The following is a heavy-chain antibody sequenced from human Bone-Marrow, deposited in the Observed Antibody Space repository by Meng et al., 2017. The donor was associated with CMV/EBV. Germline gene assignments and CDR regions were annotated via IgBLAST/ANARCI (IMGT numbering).Heavy chain of an antibody. V-gene: IGHV3-30*02. D-gene: IGHD1-14*01. Sequence: GGSLRLSCAASGFTFSSYGMHWVRQAPGKGLEWVAFIRYDGSNKYYADSVKGRFTISRDNSKNTLYLQMNSLRAEDTAMYYCARAYNVPGWFDPWGQGTLVTVSS. CDR1: GFTFSSYG. J-gene: IGHJ5*02. CDR2: IRYDGSNK. CDR3: ARAYNVPGWFDP.